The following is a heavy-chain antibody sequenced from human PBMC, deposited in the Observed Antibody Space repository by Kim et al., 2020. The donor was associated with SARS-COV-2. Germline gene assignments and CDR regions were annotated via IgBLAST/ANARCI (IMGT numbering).Heavy chain of an antibody. CDR2: IYYSGST. J-gene: IGHJ3*02. CDR3: ARGPTGYYNNAFDI. V-gene: IGHV4-30-2*01. D-gene: IGHD3-9*01. CDR1: GGSISSGGYS. Sequence: SETLSLTCAVSGGSISSGGYSWSWIRQPPGKGLEWIGYIYYSGSTYYNPSLKSRVTISVDRSKNQFSLKLSSVTAADTAVYYCARGPTGYYNNAFDIWG.